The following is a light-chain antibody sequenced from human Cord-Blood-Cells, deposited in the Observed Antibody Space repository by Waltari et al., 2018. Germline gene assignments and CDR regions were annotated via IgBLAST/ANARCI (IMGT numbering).Light chain of an antibody. CDR1: PSVLYSSNNKTY. CDR2: WAS. Sequence: DIVMTQTPAPLAVSLGGRAPINCKSSPSVLYSSNNKTYLAWNQQKPGQPPKLLVYWASTRESRVPCRFMGSRSGMDLTLTISSLQAEDVAVYYCQQYYSTPWTFGQGTKVEIK. CDR3: QQYYSTPWT. J-gene: IGKJ1*01. V-gene: IGKV4-1*01.